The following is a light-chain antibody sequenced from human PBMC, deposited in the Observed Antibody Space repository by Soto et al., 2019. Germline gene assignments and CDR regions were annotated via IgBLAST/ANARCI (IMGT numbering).Light chain of an antibody. CDR1: QSISSW. V-gene: IGKV1-5*01. Sequence: DIQMTQSPSTLSASVGDRVTITCRASQSISSWLAWYQQKPGKAPKLLIYDAYSLESGVQSRFSGSGSGTEFTLTIRSLQPDDFATYYCKQYNSYSPTVGQGTKVDIK. CDR3: KQYNSYSPT. J-gene: IGKJ1*01. CDR2: DAY.